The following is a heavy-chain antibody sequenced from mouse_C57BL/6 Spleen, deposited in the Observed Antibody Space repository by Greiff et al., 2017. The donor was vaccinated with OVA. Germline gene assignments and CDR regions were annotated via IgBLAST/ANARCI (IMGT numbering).Heavy chain of an antibody. V-gene: IGHV1-42*01. CDR1: GYSFTGYY. Sequence: EVQLQQSGPELVKPGASVKISCKASGYSFTGYYMNWVKQSPEKSLEWIGEINPSTGGTTYNQKFKAKATLTVDKSSSTAYMQLKSLTSEDSAVYYCAREGSNCFDYWGQGTTLTVSS. J-gene: IGHJ2*01. D-gene: IGHD1-1*01. CDR2: INPSTGGT. CDR3: AREGSNCFDY.